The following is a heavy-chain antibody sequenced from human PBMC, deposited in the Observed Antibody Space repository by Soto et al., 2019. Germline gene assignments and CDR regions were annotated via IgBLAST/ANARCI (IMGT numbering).Heavy chain of an antibody. CDR1: GFPFSDYY. Sequence: ASVKVSCKASGFPFSDYYIHWLRQAPGQGPEWMGWINPKSGDTNYARNFLGRVTVTSDTSISTAYLELSRLTSDDTAVYYCARFGVVITNYYYSGMDLWGQGTTVTSP. CDR3: ARFGVVITNYYYSGMDL. J-gene: IGHJ6*02. D-gene: IGHD3-3*01. CDR2: INPKSGDT. V-gene: IGHV1-2*02.